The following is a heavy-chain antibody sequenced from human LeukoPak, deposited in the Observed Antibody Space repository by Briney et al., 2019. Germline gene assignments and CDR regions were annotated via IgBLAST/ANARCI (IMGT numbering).Heavy chain of an antibody. CDR2: IYYSGST. CDR3: ARGGYYYDSSGYRIWYYFDY. V-gene: IGHV4-30-4*01. Sequence: PSETLSLTCTVSGVSISSGDYYWSWIRQPPGKGLEWIGYIYYSGSTYYNPSLKSRVTISVDRSKNQFSLKLSSVTAADTAVYYCARGGYYYDSSGYRIWYYFDYWGQGTLVTVSS. CDR1: GVSISSGDYY. J-gene: IGHJ4*02. D-gene: IGHD3-22*01.